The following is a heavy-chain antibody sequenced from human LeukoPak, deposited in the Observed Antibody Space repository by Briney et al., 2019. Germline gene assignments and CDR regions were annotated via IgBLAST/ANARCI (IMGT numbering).Heavy chain of an antibody. V-gene: IGHV3-7*01. Sequence: GGSLRLSCAAPGFTFGGYSMTWVRQAPGKGLEWVANINLDGSDRFYVGFVKGRFTISRDNADTSLYLQMNSLRAEDTAVYYCGRVIAGAIDYWGQGTLVTVSS. CDR3: GRVIAGAIDY. CDR2: INLDGSDR. J-gene: IGHJ4*02. CDR1: GFTFGGYS. D-gene: IGHD6-13*01.